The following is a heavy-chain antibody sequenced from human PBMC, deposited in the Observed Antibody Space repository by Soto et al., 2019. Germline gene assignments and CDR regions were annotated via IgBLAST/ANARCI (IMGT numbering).Heavy chain of an antibody. Sequence: GGSLRLSCAASGFSFSDYNMNWVRQAPGKGLEWISSISRSSNYIYYADSVKGRFTISRDNAKNSLSLQINSLRAEDTAVYYCARDSSPNYYYYYGMDVWGQGTTVTVS. V-gene: IGHV3-21*01. CDR2: ISRSSNYI. CDR3: ARDSSPNYYYYYGMDV. D-gene: IGHD6-13*01. CDR1: GFSFSDYN. J-gene: IGHJ6*02.